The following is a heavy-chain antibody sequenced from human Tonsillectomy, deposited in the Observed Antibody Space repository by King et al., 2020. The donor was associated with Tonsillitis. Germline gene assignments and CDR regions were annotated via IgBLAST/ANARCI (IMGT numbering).Heavy chain of an antibody. D-gene: IGHD4-17*01. CDR3: ARDSYGDYYYGMDV. CDR2: IKQDGSEK. V-gene: IGHV3-7*03. J-gene: IGHJ6*02. CDR1: GFTFSSYW. Sequence: QLVQSGGGLVQPGGSLRLSCAASGFTFSSYWMSWVRQAPGKGLEWVANIKQDGSEKYYVDSVKGRFTISRDNAKNSLYLQMNSLRAEDTAVYYCARDSYGDYYYGMDVWGQGTTVTGSS.